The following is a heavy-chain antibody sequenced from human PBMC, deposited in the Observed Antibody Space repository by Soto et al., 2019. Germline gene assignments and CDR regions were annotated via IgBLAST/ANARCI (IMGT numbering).Heavy chain of an antibody. CDR1: GYTFSTYG. Sequence: QVQLVQSGAEVKKPGVSVKVSCKASGYTFSTYGISWVRQSPGQGLDWMGWIRSYNGDTNDAQKFQGRVTMTTDTSTSTAYMELRSLTSDDTAVYYCARDGPPAYSYYGLDVWGQGTTVTVSS. V-gene: IGHV1-18*01. CDR2: IRSYNGDT. J-gene: IGHJ6*02. CDR3: ARDGPPAYSYYGLDV.